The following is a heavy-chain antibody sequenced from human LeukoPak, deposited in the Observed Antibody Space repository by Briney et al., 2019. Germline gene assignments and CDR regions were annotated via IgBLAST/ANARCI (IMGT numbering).Heavy chain of an antibody. CDR1: GGSISSYY. Sequence: NASETLSLTCTVSGGSISSYYWSWIRQPAGKGLEWIGRIYTSGSTNYNPSLKSRVTMSVDTSKNQFSLKLSSVTAADTAVYYCARGELYYGDGNYFDYWGQGTLVTVS. CDR3: ARGELYYGDGNYFDY. CDR2: IYTSGST. J-gene: IGHJ4*02. V-gene: IGHV4-4*07. D-gene: IGHD3-10*01.